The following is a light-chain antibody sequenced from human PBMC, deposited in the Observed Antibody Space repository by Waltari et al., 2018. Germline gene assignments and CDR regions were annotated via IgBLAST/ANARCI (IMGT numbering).Light chain of an antibody. J-gene: IGLJ3*02. CDR2: DVN. Sequence: SALTQPASVSGSPGQSITISCTGTSSDIGTYNYASWYQQHPGKAPKLMIYDVNKRPSGVSDPFSGTKSSNPASLTISGLKAEDEADYYCSSYSRITTSVVFGGGTKLTVL. CDR3: SSYSRITTSVV. V-gene: IGLV2-14*01. CDR1: SSDIGTYNY.